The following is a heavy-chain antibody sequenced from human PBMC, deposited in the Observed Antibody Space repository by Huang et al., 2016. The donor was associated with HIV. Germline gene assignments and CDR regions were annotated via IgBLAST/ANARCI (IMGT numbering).Heavy chain of an antibody. CDR1: GGSFSGYY. J-gene: IGHJ6*03. Sequence: QVQLQQWGAGLLRPSETLSLTCAVYGGSFSGYYGHWIRQPPGKGLGWIGEINHSERPNYNPSLKSRVTISVDTSRNQFSLTLTSVTAADTAVYYCARGQGGYYYYYMDVWGKGTTVTVSS. CDR3: ARGQGGYYYYYMDV. V-gene: IGHV4-34*01. CDR2: INHSERP.